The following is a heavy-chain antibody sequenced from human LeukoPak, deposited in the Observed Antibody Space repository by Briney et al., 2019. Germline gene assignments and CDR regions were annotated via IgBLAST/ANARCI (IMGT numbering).Heavy chain of an antibody. Sequence: GGSPRLSCAASGFTVSSNYMSWVRQAPGKGLEWVSVIYSGGSTYYADSVKGRFTISRDNSKNALYLQMDSLRAEDTALYYCAKGSGINHYHWIDPWGQGTLVTVSS. CDR2: IYSGGST. V-gene: IGHV3-53*01. CDR3: AKGSGINHYHWIDP. CDR1: GFTVSSNY. D-gene: IGHD1-14*01. J-gene: IGHJ5*02.